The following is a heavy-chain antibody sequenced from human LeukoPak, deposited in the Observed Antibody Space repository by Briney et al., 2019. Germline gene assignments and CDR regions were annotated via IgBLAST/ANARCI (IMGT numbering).Heavy chain of an antibody. D-gene: IGHD5-24*01. Sequence: ASVKVSCKASGYTFTNYDINWVRQAAGQGLEWMGWMNPNSGNTGYAQKFQGRVTMTRNTSISTAYMELSSLKSEDTAVYYCARSVEMATITAFDIWGQGTMVTVSS. CDR3: ARSVEMATITAFDI. V-gene: IGHV1-8*01. CDR1: GYTFTNYD. J-gene: IGHJ3*02. CDR2: MNPNSGNT.